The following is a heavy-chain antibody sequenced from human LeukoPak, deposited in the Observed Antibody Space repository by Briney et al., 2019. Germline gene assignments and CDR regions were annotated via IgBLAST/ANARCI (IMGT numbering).Heavy chain of an antibody. V-gene: IGHV3-23*01. D-gene: IGHD6-19*01. J-gene: IGHJ4*02. CDR2: ISGSGGST. CDR1: GLTFSDYA. CDR3: AKAAGYSSGWPFEY. Sequence: GGSLRLSCAASGLTFSDYAMSWVRQAPGKGLEWVSAISGSGGSTYYADSVKGRFTISRDNSKNTLYLQMNSLRAEDTAVYYCAKAAGYSSGWPFEYWGQGTLVTVSS.